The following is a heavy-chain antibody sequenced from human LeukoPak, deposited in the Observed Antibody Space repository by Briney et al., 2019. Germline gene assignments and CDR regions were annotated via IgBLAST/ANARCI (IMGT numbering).Heavy chain of an antibody. V-gene: IGHV2-5*02. J-gene: IGHJ4*02. Sequence: SGPTLVKPTQTLTLTCTFSGFSLRTNGVGVGWFRQPPGKALEWLPLIYWDEDERYNASLRSRLSITKDTSKNQVVLTLTNTAPVDTATYYCAHQVDDYYYYSSGYYYYFDYWGQGTRVTVSS. D-gene: IGHD3-22*01. CDR1: GFSLRTNGVG. CDR2: IYWDEDE. CDR3: AHQVDDYYYYSSGYYYYFDY.